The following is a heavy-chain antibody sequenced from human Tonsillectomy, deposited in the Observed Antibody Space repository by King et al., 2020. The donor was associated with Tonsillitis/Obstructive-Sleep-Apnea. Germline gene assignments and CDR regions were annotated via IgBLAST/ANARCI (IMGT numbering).Heavy chain of an antibody. D-gene: IGHD1-26*01. CDR1: GSTFGDYI. J-gene: IGHJ6*02. CDR2: IRSKVYGGTT. CDR3: GAGRKKGFYYYGMDV. V-gene: IGHV3-49*04. Sequence: VQLVESGGGLVQPGRSLRLSCTDSGSTFGDYIMTWVRQAPGKGLEWVGFIRSKVYGGTTEYAASLEGRFTISRDDSKSIAYLQMNSLKTEDTAVYYCGAGRKKGFYYYGMDVWGQGTTVTVSS.